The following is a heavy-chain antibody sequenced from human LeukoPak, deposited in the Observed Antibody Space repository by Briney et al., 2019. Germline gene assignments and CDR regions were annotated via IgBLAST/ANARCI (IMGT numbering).Heavy chain of an antibody. J-gene: IGHJ4*02. D-gene: IGHD4-23*01. CDR2: VKSQTDGGTT. Sequence: RGCLRLSCAASGFTFSNAWMGWVREGPGKGLEWGGGVKSQTDGGTTDYAAPVKGRFTISRDDSKNTLYLQMNSLKTEDTAVYYCTTDEIYGGNSGLLDYWGQGTLVTVSS. CDR3: TTDEIYGGNSGLLDY. CDR1: GFTFSNAW. V-gene: IGHV3-15*01.